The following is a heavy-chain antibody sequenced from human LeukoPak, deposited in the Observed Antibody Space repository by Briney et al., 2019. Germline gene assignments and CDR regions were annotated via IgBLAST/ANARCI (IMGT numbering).Heavy chain of an antibody. CDR1: GFTVGSHY. J-gene: IGHJ4*02. CDR2: IYSGDNT. CDR3: ARSHPSENCDGVTCQSWGAFDD. D-gene: IGHD2-21*01. Sequence: PGGSLTLFYPPSGFTVGSHYMSWVRQAPGKGLEWVSVIYSGDNTDYADSVRGRFTISTRNSENTLYLHMNSLTPEDTAVYYCARSHPSENCDGVTCQSWGAFDDWGQGSPVTVSS. V-gene: IGHV3-53*04.